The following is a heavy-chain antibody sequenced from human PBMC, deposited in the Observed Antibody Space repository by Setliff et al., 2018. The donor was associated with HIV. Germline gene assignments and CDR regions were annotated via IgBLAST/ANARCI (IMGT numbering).Heavy chain of an antibody. CDR1: DFSISNVHY. CDR3: ARARGPPLPMLDF. V-gene: IGHV4-38-2*02. CDR2: ISHGGTM. D-gene: IGHD3-10*01. J-gene: IGHJ4*02. Sequence: SETLSLTCTVSDFSISNVHYWGWIRQSPGKGLEWIGSISHGGTMYYRPSLKSRLSISIDTSKNSFSLHLTSVTAADTAVYFCARARGPPLPMLDFWGQGTLVTVSS.